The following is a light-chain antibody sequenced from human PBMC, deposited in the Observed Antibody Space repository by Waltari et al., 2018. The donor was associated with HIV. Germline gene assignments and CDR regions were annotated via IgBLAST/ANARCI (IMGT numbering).Light chain of an antibody. CDR3: MQALQSPHT. J-gene: IGKJ4*02. V-gene: IGKV2-28*01. Sequence: DVVMTQSPLSLTVTLGQPASIFCRSSQSLLKSNGNTYLDWYQQRQGQSPQLLIYMVSKRASGVPDRFSGSGSGTDFTLKISRVEAEDVGVYYCMQALQSPHTFGRGTKVEIK. CDR1: QSLLKSNGNTY. CDR2: MVS.